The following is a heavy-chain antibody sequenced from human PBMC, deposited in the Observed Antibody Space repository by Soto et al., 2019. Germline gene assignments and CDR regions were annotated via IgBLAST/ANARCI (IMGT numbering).Heavy chain of an antibody. CDR3: ARPYPYSSSPNLWF. V-gene: IGHV1-2*02. CDR2: IIPGGGDT. J-gene: IGHJ4*02. Sequence: TVRVPCKTSGYTFTDYYINWVRQAPGQGLEWMGRIIPGGGDTNYAQKFQGRVTMTTDTSVNAAYMELSRLTSDDTALYYCARPYPYSSSPNLWFWGQGTLVTVSS. CDR1: GYTFTDYY. D-gene: IGHD6-6*01.